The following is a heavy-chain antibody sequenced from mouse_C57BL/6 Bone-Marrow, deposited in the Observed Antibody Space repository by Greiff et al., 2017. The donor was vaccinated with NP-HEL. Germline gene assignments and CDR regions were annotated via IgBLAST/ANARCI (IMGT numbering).Heavy chain of an antibody. J-gene: IGHJ2*01. V-gene: IGHV7-1*01. Sequence: DVMLVESGGGLVQSGRSLRLSCATSGFTFSDFYMEWVRQAPGKGLEWIAASRNKANDYTTEYSASVKGRFIVSRDTSQSILYLQMNALRAEDTAIYYCARAGGLGYFGYWGQGTTLTVSS. CDR3: ARAGGLGYFGY. CDR2: SRNKANDYTT. D-gene: IGHD3-2*02. CDR1: GFTFSDFY.